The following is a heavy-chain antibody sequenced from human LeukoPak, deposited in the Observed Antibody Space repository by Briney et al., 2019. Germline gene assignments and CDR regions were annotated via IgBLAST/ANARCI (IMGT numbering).Heavy chain of an antibody. D-gene: IGHD5-24*01. Sequence: NSSETRSLTCAVYGGSFSGYYWTWIRQPPGKGLEWIGEIHYSGRINYNPSLKSRVTISADTSNNHFSLKMNSVTAADTAVYYCSRGTDAYKCGNSWGQGTLVTVSS. CDR2: IHYSGRI. V-gene: IGHV4-34*01. CDR1: GGSFSGYY. J-gene: IGHJ4*02. CDR3: SRGTDAYKCGNS.